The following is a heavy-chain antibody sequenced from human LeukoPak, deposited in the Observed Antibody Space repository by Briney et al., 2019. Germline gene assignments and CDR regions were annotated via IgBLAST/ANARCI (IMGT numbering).Heavy chain of an antibody. V-gene: IGHV3-23*01. J-gene: IGHJ4*02. CDR3: AKDHDNTDYYYYFDS. CDR2: ISDTGRTT. Sequence: GGSLRLSCAASGFSFNTYAMNWVRQAQGKGLEWVSGISDTGRTTYYTDSVKGRFTISRDNSKNTLHLQMNSLRAEDTALYFCAKDHDNTDYYYYFDSWGQGTLVTVSS. D-gene: IGHD2-21*02. CDR1: GFSFNTYA.